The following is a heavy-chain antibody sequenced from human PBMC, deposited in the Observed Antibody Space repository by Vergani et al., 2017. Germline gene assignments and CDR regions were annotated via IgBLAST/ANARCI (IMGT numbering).Heavy chain of an antibody. CDR2: ISGSGGST. J-gene: IGHJ4*02. D-gene: IGHD3-22*01. CDR1: GFTFSSYA. V-gene: IGHV3-23*04. CDR3: AKATYYYDSSGYAFDY. Sequence: VQLVESGGGVVQPGRSLRLSCAASGFTFSSYAMHWVRQAPGKGLEWVSAISGSGGSTYYADSVKGRFTISRDNSKNTLYLQMNSLRAEDTAVYYCAKATYYYDSSGYAFDYWGQGTLVTVSS.